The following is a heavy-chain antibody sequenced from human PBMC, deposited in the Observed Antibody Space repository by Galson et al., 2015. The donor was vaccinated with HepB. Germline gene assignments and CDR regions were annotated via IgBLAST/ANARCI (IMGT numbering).Heavy chain of an antibody. CDR2: ISSSSSYI. D-gene: IGHD1-26*01. V-gene: IGHV3-21*01. CDR3: ARVQVGRGEDFDL. Sequence: SLRLSCAASGFTFSSYSMNWVRQAPGKGLEWVSSISSSSSYIYYADSVKGRFTISRDNAKNSLYLQMNSLRAEDTAVYYCARVQVGRGEDFDLWGRGTLVTVSS. CDR1: GFTFSSYS. J-gene: IGHJ2*01.